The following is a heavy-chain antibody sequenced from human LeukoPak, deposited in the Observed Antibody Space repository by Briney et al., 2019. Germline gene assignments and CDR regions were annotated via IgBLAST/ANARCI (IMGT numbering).Heavy chain of an antibody. Sequence: ASVKVSCTASGYTFTGYYMHWVRQAPGQGLEWMGWINPNSGGTNYAQKFQGRVTITRDTSISTAYMELSRLRSDDTAVYYCARVPRCSGGSCYVFDYWGQGTLVTVSS. J-gene: IGHJ4*02. D-gene: IGHD2-15*01. V-gene: IGHV1-2*02. CDR3: ARVPRCSGGSCYVFDY. CDR2: INPNSGGT. CDR1: GYTFTGYY.